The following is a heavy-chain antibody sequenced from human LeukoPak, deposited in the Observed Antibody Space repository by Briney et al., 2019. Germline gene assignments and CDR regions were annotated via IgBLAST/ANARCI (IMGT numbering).Heavy chain of an antibody. J-gene: IGHJ3*02. CDR2: IYYSGST. V-gene: IGHV4-59*01. Sequence: SETLSLTCTVSGGSISSYYWSWIRQPPGKGLEWIGYIYYSGSTNYNPSLKSRVTISVDTSKNQFSLKLSSVTAADTAVYYCASGLKMGYCSGGSCLNAFDIWGQGTMVTVSS. CDR3: ASGLKMGYCSGGSCLNAFDI. D-gene: IGHD2-15*01. CDR1: GGSISSYY.